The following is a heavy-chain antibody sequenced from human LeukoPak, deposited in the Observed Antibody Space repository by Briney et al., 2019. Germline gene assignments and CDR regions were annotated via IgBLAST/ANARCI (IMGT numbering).Heavy chain of an antibody. D-gene: IGHD3-16*01. V-gene: IGHV3-21*01. Sequence: GGSLRLSCAASGFAFSDYSMNWVRQASGKGLEWIAAITSDSHYIYYADSMRGRFTISRDNAENSVYLQMNGLRADDTAVYYCASGGATVWGYWGQGALAIVSS. CDR2: ITSDSHYI. J-gene: IGHJ4*02. CDR3: ASGGATVWGY. CDR1: GFAFSDYS.